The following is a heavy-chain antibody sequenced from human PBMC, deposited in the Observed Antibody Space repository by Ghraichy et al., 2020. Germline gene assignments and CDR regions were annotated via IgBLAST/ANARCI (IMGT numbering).Heavy chain of an antibody. D-gene: IGHD4-23*01. J-gene: IGHJ4*02. CDR1: GGSISGYY. CDR3: ARSRGDGYGGNSGRIFDS. CDR2: VYYGGNT. V-gene: IGHV4-59*08. Sequence: SETLSLTCTVSGGSISGYYWSWIRQPQGMKLEWIAYVYYGGNTNYNPSLKSRVTISVDASMNQFSLKLSSVTAADTAVYYCARSRGDGYGGNSGRIFDSWGQGTLVTVSS.